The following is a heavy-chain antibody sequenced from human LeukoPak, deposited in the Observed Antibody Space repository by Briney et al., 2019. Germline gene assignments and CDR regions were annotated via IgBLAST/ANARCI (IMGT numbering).Heavy chain of an antibody. Sequence: SETLSLTCTVSGGSVNTYFWSWIRQPPGKGLEWIGNIHYSGFTNYNPSLRSRITISIDTSRNKISLKLSSVTAADTAVYYCARYTSSRTGFDFWGQGTLVTVSS. CDR2: IHYSGFT. J-gene: IGHJ4*02. CDR1: GGSVNTYF. CDR3: ARYTSSRTGFDF. D-gene: IGHD6-13*01. V-gene: IGHV4-59*08.